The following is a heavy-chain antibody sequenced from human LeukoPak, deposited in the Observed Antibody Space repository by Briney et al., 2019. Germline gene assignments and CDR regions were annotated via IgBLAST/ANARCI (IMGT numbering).Heavy chain of an antibody. CDR1: GFTFSSYG. Sequence: GSLRLSCAASGFTFSSYGMHWVRQAPGKGLEWVAVMSFDGSHTYYADSVKGRFTISRDNSKNTLYLQMNSLRAEDTAVYYCAKDALLLWFGESTMDVWGKGTTVTISS. J-gene: IGHJ6*03. D-gene: IGHD3-10*01. CDR3: AKDALLLWFGESTMDV. CDR2: MSFDGSHT. V-gene: IGHV3-30*18.